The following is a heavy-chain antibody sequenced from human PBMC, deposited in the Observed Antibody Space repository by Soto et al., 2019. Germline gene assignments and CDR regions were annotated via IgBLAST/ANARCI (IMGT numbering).Heavy chain of an antibody. CDR1: GYTFTSYG. J-gene: IGHJ3*02. CDR2: ISAYNGNT. Sequence: GASVKVSCKASGYTFTSYGISWVRQAPGQGLEWVGWISAYNGNTNYAQKLQGRVTMTTDTSTSTAYMELRSLRSDDTAVYYCARDLRQYYDFWSGPQPKNAFDIWGQGTMVTVSS. CDR3: ARDLRQYYDFWSGPQPKNAFDI. V-gene: IGHV1-18*01. D-gene: IGHD3-3*01.